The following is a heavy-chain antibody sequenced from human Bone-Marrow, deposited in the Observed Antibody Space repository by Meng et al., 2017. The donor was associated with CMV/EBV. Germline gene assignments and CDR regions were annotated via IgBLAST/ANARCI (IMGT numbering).Heavy chain of an antibody. CDR3: ARVGYCDMVRGRTTCYGMDV. Sequence: GGSLRLSCAASGFTFSSYSMNWVRQAPGKGLEWVSSISSSSSYIYYADSVKGRFTISRDNARKPLYLQMNSLRAEDTALYHCARVGYCDMVRGRTTCYGMDVWGQGTTVTVSS. J-gene: IGHJ6*02. V-gene: IGHV3-21*04. CDR1: GFTFSSYS. D-gene: IGHD3-10*01. CDR2: ISSSSSYI.